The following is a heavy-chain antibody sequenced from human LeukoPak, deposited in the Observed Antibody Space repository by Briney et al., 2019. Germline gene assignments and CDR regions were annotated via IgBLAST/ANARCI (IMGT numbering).Heavy chain of an antibody. D-gene: IGHD3-22*01. CDR1: GFTFSSYA. J-gene: IGHJ4*02. CDR3: AKDYYYDSSGCQDY. CDR2: INGSGGST. Sequence: GGSLRLSCAASGFTFSSYAMSWVRQAPGKGLEWVSAINGSGGSTYYADSVKGRFTISRDNSKNTLYLQMNSLRAEDTAVYYCAKDYYYDSSGCQDYWGQGTLVTVSS. V-gene: IGHV3-23*01.